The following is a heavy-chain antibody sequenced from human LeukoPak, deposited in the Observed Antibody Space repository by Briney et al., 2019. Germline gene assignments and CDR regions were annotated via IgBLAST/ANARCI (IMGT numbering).Heavy chain of an antibody. Sequence: SETLSLTCTVSGGSISSYYWSWIRQPPGKGLEWIGYIYYSGSTNYNPSLKSRVTISVDTSKNQFSLKLSSVTAADTAVYYCASATIFGVVTSWGQGTLVTVSS. CDR1: GGSISSYY. D-gene: IGHD3-3*01. J-gene: IGHJ5*02. V-gene: IGHV4-59*08. CDR3: ASATIFGVVTS. CDR2: IYYSGST.